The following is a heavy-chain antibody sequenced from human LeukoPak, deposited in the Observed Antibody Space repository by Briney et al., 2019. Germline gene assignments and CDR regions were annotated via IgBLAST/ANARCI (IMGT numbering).Heavy chain of an antibody. V-gene: IGHV4-61*02. CDR1: GGSISSSSYY. D-gene: IGHD6-13*01. Sequence: SETLSLTCTVSGGSISSSSYYWGWIRQPAGKGLEWIGRIYSSGSTNYNPSLKSRVTMSVDTSKNQFSLKLTSLTAADTAVYYCARDLPGATAGSMDVWGQGTTVTVSS. CDR3: ARDLPGATAGSMDV. J-gene: IGHJ6*02. CDR2: IYSSGST.